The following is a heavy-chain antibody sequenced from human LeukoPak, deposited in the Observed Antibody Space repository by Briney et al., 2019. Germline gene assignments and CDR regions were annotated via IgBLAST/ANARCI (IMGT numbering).Heavy chain of an antibody. V-gene: IGHV4-34*01. CDR2: INHSGST. J-gene: IGHJ6*02. CDR3: ARGRSPPTYYYYYGMDV. D-gene: IGHD3-10*01. Sequence: SETLSLTCAVYGGSFSGYYWSWIRQPPGKGLEWIGEINHSGSTNYNPSLKSRATMSVDTSKNQFSLKLSSVTAADTAVYYCARGRSPPTYYYYYGMDVWGQGTTVTVSS. CDR1: GGSFSGYY.